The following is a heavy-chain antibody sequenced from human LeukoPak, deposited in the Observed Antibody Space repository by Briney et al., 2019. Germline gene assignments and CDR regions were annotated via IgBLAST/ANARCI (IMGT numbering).Heavy chain of an antibody. CDR1: GGSISSGGYY. CDR3: ARAIGSYYDSSGYLDY. D-gene: IGHD3-22*01. Sequence: SETLSLTCTVSGGSISSGGYYWSWIRQHPGKGLEWIGYIYYSGSTYYNPSLKSRVTISVDTSKNQFSLKLSSVTAADTAVYYCARAIGSYYDSSGYLDYCGQGTLVTVSS. CDR2: IYYSGST. J-gene: IGHJ4*02. V-gene: IGHV4-31*03.